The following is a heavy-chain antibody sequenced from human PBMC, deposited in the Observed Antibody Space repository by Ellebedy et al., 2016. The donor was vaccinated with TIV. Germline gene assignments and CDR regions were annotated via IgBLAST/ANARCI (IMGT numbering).Heavy chain of an antibody. D-gene: IGHD1-26*01. CDR2: INGDGSNI. CDR1: GFTFSSSW. Sequence: GESLRISCAASGFTFSSSWVHWVRQVPGKGLVWVARINGDGSNIGYADSVKGRFTISRDNSENTLYLQMNSLRPEDTAVFYCARGLATWPTDAFDIWGQGTMVTVSS. V-gene: IGHV3-74*01. J-gene: IGHJ3*02. CDR3: ARGLATWPTDAFDI.